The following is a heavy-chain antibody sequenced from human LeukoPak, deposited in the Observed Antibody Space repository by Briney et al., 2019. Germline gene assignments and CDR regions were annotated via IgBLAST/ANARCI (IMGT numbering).Heavy chain of an antibody. J-gene: IGHJ2*01. CDR1: GGSFSGYY. V-gene: IGHV4-34*01. CDR2: INHSGST. Sequence: PSETLSLTCAVYGGSFSGYYWSWIRQPPGKGLEWIGEINHSGSTNYNPSLKSRVTISVDTSKNQFFLKVNSVTAADTAVYYCARVTQKLERIAVARTSEWRANWYFDLWGRGTLVTVSS. CDR3: ARVTQKLERIAVARTSEWRANWYFDL. D-gene: IGHD6-19*01.